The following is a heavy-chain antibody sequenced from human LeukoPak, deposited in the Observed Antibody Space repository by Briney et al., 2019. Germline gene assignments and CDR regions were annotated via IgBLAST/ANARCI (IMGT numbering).Heavy chain of an antibody. CDR3: ATNTMFRGIHAFDI. D-gene: IGHD3-10*01. CDR2: IYPGDSDT. V-gene: IGHV5-51*01. CDR1: GYSFTSYW. J-gene: IGHJ3*02. Sequence: GESLKISFKGSGYSFTSYWIGWARQMPGKGLEWMGIIYPGDSDTRYSPSFQGQVTISADKSISTAYLQWSSLKASDSAMYYCATNTMFRGIHAFDIWGQGTMVTVSS.